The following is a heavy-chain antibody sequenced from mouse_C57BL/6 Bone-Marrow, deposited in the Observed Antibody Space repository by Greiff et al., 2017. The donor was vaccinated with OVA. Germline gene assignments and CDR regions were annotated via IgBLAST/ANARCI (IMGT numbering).Heavy chain of an antibody. CDR1: GYTFTSYW. D-gene: IGHD2-5*01. CDR2: IDPSDSET. Sequence: VQLQQPGAELVRPGSSVKLSCKASGYTFTSYWLHWVKQRPIQGLEWIGNIDPSDSETHYNQKFKDKATLTVDKSSSTAYMQLSSLTSEDSAVYYCARYYSNYLAWFAYWGQGTLVTVSA. CDR3: ARYYSNYLAWFAY. J-gene: IGHJ3*01. V-gene: IGHV1-52*01.